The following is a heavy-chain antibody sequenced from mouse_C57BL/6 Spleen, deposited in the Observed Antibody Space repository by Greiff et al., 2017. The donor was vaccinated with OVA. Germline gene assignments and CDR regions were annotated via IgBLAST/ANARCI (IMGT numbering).Heavy chain of an antibody. V-gene: IGHV1-82*01. Sequence: QVQLQQSGPELVKPGASVKISCKASGYAFSSSWMNWVKQRPGKGLEWIGRIYPGDGDTNYNGKFKGKATLTADKSSSTAYMPLSSLTSEDSAVYFCARYPITTVVAEGPYFDYWGQGTTLTVSS. CDR2: IYPGDGDT. CDR1: GYAFSSSW. D-gene: IGHD1-1*01. J-gene: IGHJ2*01. CDR3: ARYPITTVVAEGPYFDY.